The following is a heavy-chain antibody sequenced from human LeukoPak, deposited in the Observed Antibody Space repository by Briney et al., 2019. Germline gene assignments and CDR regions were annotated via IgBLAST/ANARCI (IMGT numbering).Heavy chain of an antibody. V-gene: IGHV1-18*01. J-gene: IGHJ4*02. Sequence: ASVKVSCKASGYTFTSYGISWVRQAPGQGLEWMGWISAYNGNTNYAQKLQGRVTMTTDTSTSTAYMELRSLRSDDTAVYYCAREVPYDTSVYYQPFDYWGQGTLVTVSS. CDR1: GYTFTSYG. CDR2: ISAYNGNT. D-gene: IGHD3-22*01. CDR3: AREVPYDTSVYYQPFDY.